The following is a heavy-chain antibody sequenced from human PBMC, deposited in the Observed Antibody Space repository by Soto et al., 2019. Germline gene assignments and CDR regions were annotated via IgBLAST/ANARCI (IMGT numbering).Heavy chain of an antibody. V-gene: IGHV3-64*04. CDR2: ISSDGDIT. J-gene: IGHJ4*02. Sequence: GGSLRLSCSASGFTFSEYSMHWVRQAPGKGLQYVSTISSDGDITYYADSVRGRFTLSRDSSTYTMFLQMNSLRAEDTAVYYCGVQYDYWGQGTLVTVSS. CDR3: GVQYDY. CDR1: GFTFSEYS.